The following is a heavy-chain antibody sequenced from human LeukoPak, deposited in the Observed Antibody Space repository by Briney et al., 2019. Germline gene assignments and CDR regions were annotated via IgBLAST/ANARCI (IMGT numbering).Heavy chain of an antibody. D-gene: IGHD6-13*01. CDR1: GFTFSSYG. V-gene: IGHV3-33*01. Sequence: RGSLRLSCAASGFTFSSYGMHWVRQAPGKGLEWVAVIWYDGSNKYYADSVKGRFTISRDNSKNTLYLQMNSLRAEDTAVYYCARASSSWYPVDYGMDVWGQGTTVTVSS. CDR3: ARASSSWYPVDYGMDV. CDR2: IWYDGSNK. J-gene: IGHJ6*02.